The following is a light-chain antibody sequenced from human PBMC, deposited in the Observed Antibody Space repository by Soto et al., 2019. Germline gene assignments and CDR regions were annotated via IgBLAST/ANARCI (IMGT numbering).Light chain of an antibody. CDR2: DAS. J-gene: IGKJ4*01. CDR1: QSVSSY. V-gene: IGKV3-11*01. CDR3: QQRSKWPLT. Sequence: EIGLTQSPSTLSFSQGERATLSCRASQSVSSYLAWYQQKPGQAPRLLIYDASNRATGIPARFSGSGSGTDFTLTISSLEPEDFAVYYCQQRSKWPLTFGGGTKVDIK.